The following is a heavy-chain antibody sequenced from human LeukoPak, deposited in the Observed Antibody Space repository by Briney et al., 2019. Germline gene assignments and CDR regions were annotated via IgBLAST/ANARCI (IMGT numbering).Heavy chain of an antibody. J-gene: IGHJ5*02. V-gene: IGHV4-38-2*01. CDR2: IYHSGST. CDR3: ARGVVPAAFNWFDP. CDR1: GYSISSGYY. Sequence: PSETLSLTCAVSGYSISSGYYWGWIRQPPGKGLEWIGSIYHSGSTYYNPSLKSQVTISVDTSKNQFSLKLSSVTAADTAVYYCARGVVPAAFNWFDPWGQGTLVTVSS. D-gene: IGHD2-2*01.